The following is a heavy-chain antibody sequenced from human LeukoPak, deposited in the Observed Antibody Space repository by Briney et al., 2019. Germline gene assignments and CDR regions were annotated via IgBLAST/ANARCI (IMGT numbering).Heavy chain of an antibody. Sequence: PGGSLRLSCAAPGFTFSSYAMHWVRQAPGKGLEWVAVISYDGSNKYYADSVKGRFTISRDNSKNTLYLQMNSLRAEDTAVYYCARDDSSSWYYFDYWGQGTLVTVSS. CDR1: GFTFSSYA. D-gene: IGHD6-13*01. CDR2: ISYDGSNK. CDR3: ARDDSSSWYYFDY. V-gene: IGHV3-30*04. J-gene: IGHJ4*02.